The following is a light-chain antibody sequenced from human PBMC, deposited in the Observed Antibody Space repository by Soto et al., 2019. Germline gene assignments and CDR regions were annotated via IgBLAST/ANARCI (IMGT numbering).Light chain of an antibody. J-gene: IGKJ2*01. CDR3: QQYGSSPMYT. CDR2: GAS. Sequence: EIVLTQSPGTLSLSPGERATLSCRASQSVSSSYFAWYQQKPGQAPRLLIYGASGRASGIPDRLSGSGYGTDFPLSIIRVEPDDFAVYYCQQYGSSPMYTFAQGAKLEI. CDR1: QSVSSSY. V-gene: IGKV3-20*01.